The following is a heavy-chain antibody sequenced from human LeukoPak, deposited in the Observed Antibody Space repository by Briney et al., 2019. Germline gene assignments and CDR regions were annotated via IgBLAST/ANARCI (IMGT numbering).Heavy chain of an antibody. CDR1: GFTFSNYA. V-gene: IGHV3-30*18. CDR2: ISDDGSNK. CDR3: AKDRYSSGWYSDFDY. Sequence: GGSLRLSCAASGFTFSNYAMHWVRQAPGKGLEWVAVISDDGSNKYYGDSVRGRFTISRDNSKNTVYLQMNSLRAEDTAVYYCAKDRYSSGWYSDFDYWGQGTLVTVSS. J-gene: IGHJ4*02. D-gene: IGHD6-19*01.